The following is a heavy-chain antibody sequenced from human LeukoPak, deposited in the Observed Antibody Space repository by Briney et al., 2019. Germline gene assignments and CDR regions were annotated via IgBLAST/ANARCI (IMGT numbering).Heavy chain of an antibody. Sequence: GGSLRLSXAASGFTVSSNYMSWVRQAPGKGLEWVSVIYSGDNTYYADSVKGRFTISRDNSKNTLYLQMNSLRAEDTAVYYCARDHSSGWYSDYWGQGTLVTVSS. CDR1: GFTVSSNY. J-gene: IGHJ4*02. CDR2: IYSGDNT. D-gene: IGHD6-19*01. CDR3: ARDHSSGWYSDY. V-gene: IGHV3-66*02.